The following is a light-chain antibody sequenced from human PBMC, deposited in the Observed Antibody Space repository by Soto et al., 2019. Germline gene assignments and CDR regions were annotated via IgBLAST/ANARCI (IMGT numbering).Light chain of an antibody. CDR1: SSDVGGYNY. Sequence: QLVLTQPRSVSGSPGQSVTISCTGTSSDVGGYNYVSWYQQHPGKAPKLMIYDVSKRPSGVPDRFSGSKSGNTASLTISGLQAEDGADYYCCSYAGSYTLVFGGGTKLTVL. CDR2: DVS. V-gene: IGLV2-11*01. J-gene: IGLJ3*02. CDR3: CSYAGSYTLV.